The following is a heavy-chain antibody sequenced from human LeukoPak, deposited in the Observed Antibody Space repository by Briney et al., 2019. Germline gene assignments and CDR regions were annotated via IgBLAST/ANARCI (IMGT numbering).Heavy chain of an antibody. CDR3: ATDESNSFFF. J-gene: IGHJ4*02. Sequence: NSGGSLRLSCAASGFTFSTYAMSWVRQAPGKGLEWVGRITSKTDGGITDSAAPVKGRFTVSRDDSKNTLFLQMSSLRTEDTAVYYCATDESNSFFFWGQGTLVTVSS. CDR1: GFTFSTYA. V-gene: IGHV3-15*01. D-gene: IGHD2/OR15-2a*01. CDR2: ITSKTDGGIT.